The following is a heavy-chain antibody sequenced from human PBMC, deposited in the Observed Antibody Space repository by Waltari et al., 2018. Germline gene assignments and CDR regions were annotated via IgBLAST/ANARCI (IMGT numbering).Heavy chain of an antibody. Sequence: QVQLQESGPGLVKPSQTLSLTCTVSGGPISSGDYYWSWIRQPPGKGLEWIGYIYYSGSTYYNPSLKSRVTISVDTSKNQFSLKLSSVTAADTAVYYCARFKGAGLTGFDYWGQGTLVTVSS. D-gene: IGHD6-13*01. J-gene: IGHJ4*02. CDR3: ARFKGAGLTGFDY. CDR1: GGPISSGDYY. CDR2: IYYSGST. V-gene: IGHV4-30-4*08.